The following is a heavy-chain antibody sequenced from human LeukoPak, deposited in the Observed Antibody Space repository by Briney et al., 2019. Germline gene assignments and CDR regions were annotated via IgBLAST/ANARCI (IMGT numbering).Heavy chain of an antibody. V-gene: IGHV1-18*01. CDR1: GYTFTSYG. CDR2: ISAYNGNT. CDR3: ARGGLRFPLGVHEDAFDI. D-gene: IGHD3-3*01. J-gene: IGHJ3*02. Sequence: ASVKVSCKASGYTFTSYGISWVRQAPGRGLEWMGWISAYNGNTNYAQKLQGRVTMTTDTSTSTAYMELSSLRSEDTAVYYCARGGLRFPLGVHEDAFDIWGQGTMVTVSS.